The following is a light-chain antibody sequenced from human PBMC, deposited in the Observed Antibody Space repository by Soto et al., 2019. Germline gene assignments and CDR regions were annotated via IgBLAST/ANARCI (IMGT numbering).Light chain of an antibody. CDR3: SSYTIGSTYV. Sequence: QPVLTQPASVSASPGQSITISCTGTSSDVGTYDDVSWYRQHPGKAPRLLIYEVTNRPSGVSNRFSGSKSGDTASLTISGLQAEDEGDYYCSSYTIGSTYVFGSGTKLTVL. CDR2: EVT. CDR1: SSDVGTYDD. J-gene: IGLJ1*01. V-gene: IGLV2-14*01.